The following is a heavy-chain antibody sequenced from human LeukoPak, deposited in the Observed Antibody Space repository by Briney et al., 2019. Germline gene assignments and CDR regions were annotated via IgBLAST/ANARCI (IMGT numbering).Heavy chain of an antibody. D-gene: IGHD6-13*01. CDR3: AKDFVGSSSYYYYGMDV. Sequence: GGPLRLSCAASGFTFDDYAMPWVRQAPGKGLEWVSGISWNSGSIGYADSVKGRFTISRDNAKNSLYLQMNSLRAEDTALYYCAKDFVGSSSYYYYGMDVWGQGTTVTVSS. CDR1: GFTFDDYA. CDR2: ISWNSGSI. J-gene: IGHJ6*02. V-gene: IGHV3-9*01.